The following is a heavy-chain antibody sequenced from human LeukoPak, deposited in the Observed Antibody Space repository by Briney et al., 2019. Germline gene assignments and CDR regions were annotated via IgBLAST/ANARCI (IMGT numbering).Heavy chain of an antibody. CDR2: ISSSGSTI. CDR1: GFTFSSYE. CDR3: ARVQAAAESLLGLDY. J-gene: IGHJ4*02. V-gene: IGHV3-48*03. D-gene: IGHD6-13*01. Sequence: PGGSLRLSCAASGFTFSSYEMNWVRQAPGKGLVWVSYISSSGSTIYYADSVKGRFTISRDNAKNSLYLQMNSLRAEDTAVYYCARVQAAAESLLGLDYWGQGTLVTVSS.